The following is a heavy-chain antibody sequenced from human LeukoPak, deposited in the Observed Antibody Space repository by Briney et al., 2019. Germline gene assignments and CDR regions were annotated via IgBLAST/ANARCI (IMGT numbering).Heavy chain of an antibody. CDR3: AKGPQHSTYWYRFDS. CDR1: GFTVSSNY. V-gene: IGHV3-53*01. J-gene: IGHJ4*02. D-gene: IGHD6-13*01. Sequence: AGGSLRLSCAASGFTVSSNYMSWVRQAPGKGLEWVSVIYSGGSTYYADSVKGRFTISRDNSKNTLYLLMNSVRAEDTAVYYCAKGPQHSTYWYRFDSWGQGTLVTVSS. CDR2: IYSGGST.